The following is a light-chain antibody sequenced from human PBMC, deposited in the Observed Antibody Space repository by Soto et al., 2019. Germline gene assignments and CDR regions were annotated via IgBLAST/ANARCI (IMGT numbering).Light chain of an antibody. J-gene: IGKJ1*01. Sequence: VMTQSPATLSVSPGERATLSCWASETVATNLAWYQQKPGQAPRLLISGASTRAAGISARFRGSASGTEFTLTISSLRSEDSAIYYCQQYFEWPPMTFGQGTKVEI. CDR1: ETVATN. CDR3: QQYFEWPPMT. CDR2: GAS. V-gene: IGKV3-15*01.